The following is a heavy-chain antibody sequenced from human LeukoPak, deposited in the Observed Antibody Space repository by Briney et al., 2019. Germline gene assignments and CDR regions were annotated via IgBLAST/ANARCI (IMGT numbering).Heavy chain of an antibody. CDR1: GFTFSSYS. D-gene: IGHD3-16*01. J-gene: IGHJ4*02. Sequence: PGGSLRLSCAASGFTFSSYSMNWVRQAPGKGLEWVSSISSSSSYIYYADSVKGRFTISRDNAKNSLYLQMNSLRAEDMAVYYCARDSDDYEGFDYWGQGTLVTVSS. CDR3: ARDSDDYEGFDY. CDR2: ISSSSSYI. V-gene: IGHV3-21*01.